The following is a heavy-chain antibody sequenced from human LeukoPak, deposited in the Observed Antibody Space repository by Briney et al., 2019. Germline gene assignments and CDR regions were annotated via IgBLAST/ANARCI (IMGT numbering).Heavy chain of an antibody. CDR3: ARVLLAAAVWVGFDP. V-gene: IGHV4-4*07. CDR1: GGSISSYY. D-gene: IGHD6-13*01. CDR2: IYTSGST. J-gene: IGHJ5*02. Sequence: SETLSLTCTVSGGSISSYYWSWIRQPAGKGLEWIGRIYTSGSTNYNPSLESRVTMSVDTSKNQFSLKLSSVTAADTAVYYCARVLLAAAVWVGFDPWGQGTLVTVSS.